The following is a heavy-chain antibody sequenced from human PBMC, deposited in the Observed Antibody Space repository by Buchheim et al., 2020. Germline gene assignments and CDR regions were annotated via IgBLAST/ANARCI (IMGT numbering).Heavy chain of an antibody. D-gene: IGHD1-26*01. CDR1: GGSISSGNYY. CDR2: IAFGGKT. Sequence: QVQLQESGPGLVKPSETLSLSCTVSGGSISSGNYYWGWIRQSPGKGLEWIGCIAFGGKTYYNLSLKSRIRISLDTSKNQFSLRVTSVTAADTAVYYCARNAADNFIVGVIDFWGQGTL. CDR3: ARNAADNFIVGVIDF. J-gene: IGHJ4*02. V-gene: IGHV4-39*07.